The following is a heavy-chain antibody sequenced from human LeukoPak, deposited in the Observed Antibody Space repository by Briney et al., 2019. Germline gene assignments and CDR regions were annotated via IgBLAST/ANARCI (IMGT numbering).Heavy chain of an antibody. CDR2: ISYDGSNK. CDR3: ARDTDGEDDY. Sequence: GGSLRLSCAASGFTFSSYAMHWVRQAPGMGLEWVAVISYDGSNKYYADSVKGRFTISRDNSKNTLYLQMNSLRAEDTAVYYCARDTDGEDDYWGQGTLVTVSS. D-gene: IGHD4-17*01. V-gene: IGHV3-30*04. CDR1: GFTFSSYA. J-gene: IGHJ4*02.